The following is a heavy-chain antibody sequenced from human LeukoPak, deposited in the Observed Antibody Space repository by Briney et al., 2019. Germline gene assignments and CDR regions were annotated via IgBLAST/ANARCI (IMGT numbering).Heavy chain of an antibody. CDR1: GGSFGGYY. CDR3: ARGGRARLDY. V-gene: IGHV4-34*01. D-gene: IGHD1-26*01. J-gene: IGHJ4*02. Sequence: SETLSLTCAVYGGSFGGYYWTWIPQPPGKGLEWIGEINHSGSTNYNPYLKSRVTISVDTSKNQFSLKLSSVTAADTAVYYCARGGRARLDYWGQGTLVTVSS. CDR2: INHSGST.